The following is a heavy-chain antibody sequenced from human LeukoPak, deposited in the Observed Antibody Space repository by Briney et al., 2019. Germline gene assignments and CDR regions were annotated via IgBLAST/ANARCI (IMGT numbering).Heavy chain of an antibody. D-gene: IGHD6-19*01. V-gene: IGHV3-74*01. CDR2: INSDGSST. J-gene: IGHJ6*03. CDR1: GFTFSSYW. Sequence: GGSLRLSCAASGFTFSSYWMHWARQAPGKGRVWVSRINSDGSSTSYADSVKGRFTISRDNAKNTLYLQMNSLRAEDTAVYYCARVYSGWYHMDVWGKGTTVTVSS. CDR3: ARVYSGWYHMDV.